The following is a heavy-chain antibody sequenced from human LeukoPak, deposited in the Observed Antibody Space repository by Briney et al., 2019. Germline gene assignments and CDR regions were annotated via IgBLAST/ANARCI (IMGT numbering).Heavy chain of an antibody. CDR2: FDPEDGET. D-gene: IGHD4-17*01. J-gene: IGHJ4*02. V-gene: IGHV1-24*01. Sequence: ASVKVSCKVSGDTLTELSMHWVRQAPGKGLEWMGGFDPEDGETIYAQKFQGRVTMTEDTSTDTAYMALSSLRSEDTAVYYCAIAYGEFFAYWGQGPLVTVSS. CDR1: GDTLTELS. CDR3: AIAYGEFFAY.